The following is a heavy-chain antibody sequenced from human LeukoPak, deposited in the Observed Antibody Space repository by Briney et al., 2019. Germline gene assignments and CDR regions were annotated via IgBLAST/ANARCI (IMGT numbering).Heavy chain of an antibody. Sequence: SETLSLTCTVSGGSISSGDYYWSWIRQPPGKGLEWIGYIYYSGSTYYNPSLKSRVTISVDTSKNQFSLKLSSVTAADTAVYYCARAPHCSTSCYSGYYYYGMDVWGQGTTVTVSS. D-gene: IGHD2-2*01. J-gene: IGHJ6*02. CDR2: IYYSGST. CDR3: ARAPHCSTSCYSGYYYYGMDV. V-gene: IGHV4-30-4*01. CDR1: GGSISSGDYY.